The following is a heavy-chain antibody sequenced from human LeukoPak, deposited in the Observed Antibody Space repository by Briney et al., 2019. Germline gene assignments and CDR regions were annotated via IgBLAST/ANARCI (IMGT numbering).Heavy chain of an antibody. CDR1: GFTFDDYG. Sequence: GGSLRLPCAASGFTFDDYGMSWVRQAPGKGLEWVSGINWNGGSTGYADSVKGRFTISRDNAKNSLYLQMNSLRAEDTAVYYCARGDGYNYRPYFDYWGQGTLVTVSS. V-gene: IGHV3-20*04. CDR3: ARGDGYNYRPYFDY. J-gene: IGHJ4*02. CDR2: INWNGGST. D-gene: IGHD5-24*01.